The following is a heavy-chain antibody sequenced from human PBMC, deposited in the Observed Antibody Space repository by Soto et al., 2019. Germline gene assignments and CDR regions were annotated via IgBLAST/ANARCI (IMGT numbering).Heavy chain of an antibody. J-gene: IGHJ4*02. D-gene: IGHD6-25*01. CDR3: TREAGWQRMVPYD. CDR1: GYTFTSYG. CDR2: ISAVNGDT. Sequence: QVQLVQSGSEVKKPGASVNVSCKAFGYTFTSYGFSWVRQVPGQGLEWLGWISAVNGDTQYAQTMKGRLTVTTDTSTTTVHRHLSSLTPADTAVYYCTREAGWQRMVPYDWGQGTLVSV. V-gene: IGHV1-18*04.